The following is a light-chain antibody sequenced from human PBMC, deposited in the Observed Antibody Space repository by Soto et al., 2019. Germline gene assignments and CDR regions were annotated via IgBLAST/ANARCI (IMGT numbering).Light chain of an antibody. V-gene: IGKV1D-12*01. CDR1: QDIAAY. J-gene: IGKJ5*01. CDR2: AAS. Sequence: QVTQSKSSVSASVGDRVTITCRASQDIAAYLAWYQHKPGRAPELLTHAASSLQSGVPSRFSGSGSGTDFTLTINSLQPEDFATYYCQQAYSVPITFGQGNDWRL. CDR3: QQAYSVPIT.